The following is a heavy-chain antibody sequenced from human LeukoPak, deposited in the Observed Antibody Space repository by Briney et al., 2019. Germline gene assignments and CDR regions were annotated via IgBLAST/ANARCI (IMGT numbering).Heavy chain of an antibody. CDR3: AKSDWFDP. Sequence: GGFLRLSCATSGFTFKNYWMSWLRQAPGKGLVWVSRIRYDGSSATYAESVKGRFTISRDNARNTLYLQMNSLRVDDTGVYYCAKSDWFDPCGRGILVTVSS. CDR1: GFTFKNYW. J-gene: IGHJ5*02. V-gene: IGHV3-74*01. CDR2: IRYDGSSA.